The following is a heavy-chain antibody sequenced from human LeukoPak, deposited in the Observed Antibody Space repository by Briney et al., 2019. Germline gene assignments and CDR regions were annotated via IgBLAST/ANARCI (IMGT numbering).Heavy chain of an antibody. Sequence: SETLSLTCSVSGVSVRSDMSHWSWIRQPPGKVLEWICYVHYSGIANYNPPLDSRVTMSPHNSKNKFSLELTSVTAADTAVYYCARNRGWYAPDVWGQGAAVTVSS. CDR1: GVSVRSDMSH. CDR2: VHYSGIA. V-gene: IGHV4-61*01. D-gene: IGHD6-19*01. CDR3: ARNRGWYAPDV. J-gene: IGHJ6*02.